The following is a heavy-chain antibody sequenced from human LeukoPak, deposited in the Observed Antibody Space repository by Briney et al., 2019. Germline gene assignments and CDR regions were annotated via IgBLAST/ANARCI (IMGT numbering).Heavy chain of an antibody. J-gene: IGHJ3*02. V-gene: IGHV1-18*01. D-gene: IGHD2-2*01. CDR2: ISAYNGNT. Sequence: GASVKVSCKASGYTFTSYGISWVRQAPGQGLEWMGWISAYNGNTNYAQKLQGRVTMTTDTSTNTAYMELRSLRSDDTAVYYCARNQLLLGLDAFDIWGQGTMVTVSS. CDR3: ARNQLLLGLDAFDI. CDR1: GYTFTSYG.